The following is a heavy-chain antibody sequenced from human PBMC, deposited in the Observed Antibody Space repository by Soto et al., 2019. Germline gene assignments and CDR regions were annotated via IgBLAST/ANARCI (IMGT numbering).Heavy chain of an antibody. V-gene: IGHV1-24*01. J-gene: IGHJ4*02. CDR2: FDPEDGET. CDR3: ATFTIAAAGIYFDY. CDR1: GYTLTELS. D-gene: IGHD6-13*01. Sequence: GASAKVSCKVSGYTLTELSMHWVRQAPGKGLERMGGFDPEDGETIYAQKFQGRVTMTEDTSTDTAYMELSSLRSEDTAVYYCATFTIAAAGIYFDYWGQGTLVTVSS.